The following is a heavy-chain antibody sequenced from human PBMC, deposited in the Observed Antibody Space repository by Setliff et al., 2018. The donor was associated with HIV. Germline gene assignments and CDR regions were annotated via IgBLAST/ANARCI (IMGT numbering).Heavy chain of an antibody. Sequence: SETLSLTCTVSGYSISSGYYWGWIRQPPGKGLEWIGSIYHSGSTYYNPSLKSRVTISVDTSKNQFSLKLSSVTAADTAVYCCARNIEWEPYAFDIWGQGTMVTVSS. CDR3: ARNIEWEPYAFDI. CDR1: GYSISSGYY. V-gene: IGHV4-38-2*02. CDR2: IYHSGST. J-gene: IGHJ3*02. D-gene: IGHD1-26*01.